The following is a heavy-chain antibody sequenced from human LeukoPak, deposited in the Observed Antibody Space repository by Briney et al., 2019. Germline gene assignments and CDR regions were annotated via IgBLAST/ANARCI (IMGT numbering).Heavy chain of an antibody. Sequence: SETLSLTCSVSGGSITTSSYYWGWIRQPPEKGLEWIGSIYYTGGTYYSPSLKSRVTISVDTSKNQFSLKLTSVTAADTAVYYCARIMVRRAPWDYDFWSGYVDAFDIWGQGTMVTVSS. CDR1: GGSITTSSYY. V-gene: IGHV4-39*01. CDR3: ARIMVRRAPWDYDFWSGYVDAFDI. D-gene: IGHD3-3*01. J-gene: IGHJ3*02. CDR2: IYYTGGT.